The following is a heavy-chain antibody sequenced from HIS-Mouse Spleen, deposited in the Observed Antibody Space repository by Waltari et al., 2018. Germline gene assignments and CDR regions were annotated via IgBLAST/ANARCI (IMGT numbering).Heavy chain of an antibody. CDR2: ISYDGSNE. CDR3: AKGHVGGYGDYLDY. V-gene: IGHV3-30*18. D-gene: IGHD4-17*01. Sequence: AASGFTFSSYGMHWVRQAPGKGLEWVAVISYDGSNEYYADSVKGRFTISRDNSKNTLYLQMNSLRAEDTAVYYCAKGHVGGYGDYLDYWGQGTLVTVYS. J-gene: IGHJ4*02. CDR1: GFTFSSYG.